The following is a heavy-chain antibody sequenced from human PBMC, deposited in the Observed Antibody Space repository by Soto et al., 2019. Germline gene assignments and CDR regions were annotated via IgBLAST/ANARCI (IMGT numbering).Heavy chain of an antibody. Sequence: EVQLLESGGGLVQPGGSLRLSCAASGFTFSSYAMSWVRQAPGKGLEWVSAISGSGGSTYYADSVKGRFTLSRDNSKNTLYLQMNSLRAEDTAVYYCAKDGKIAVAGGDDAFDIWGQGAMVTVSS. CDR1: GFTFSSYA. CDR2: ISGSGGST. V-gene: IGHV3-23*01. D-gene: IGHD6-19*01. CDR3: AKDGKIAVAGGDDAFDI. J-gene: IGHJ3*02.